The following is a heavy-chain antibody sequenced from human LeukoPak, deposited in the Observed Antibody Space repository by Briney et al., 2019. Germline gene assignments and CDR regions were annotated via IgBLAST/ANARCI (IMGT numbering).Heavy chain of an antibody. Sequence: ASVKVSCKASGYTFTGYYIHWVRQATGQGLEWMGWINPNSGCTNYAQKFQGRVTMTRDTSISTAYMELSRLRSDDTAVYYCARHDRVLWNGQYDYWGQGTLVTVSS. CDR1: GYTFTGYY. CDR3: ARHDRVLWNGQYDY. CDR2: INPNSGCT. J-gene: IGHJ4*02. V-gene: IGHV1-2*02. D-gene: IGHD3-10*01.